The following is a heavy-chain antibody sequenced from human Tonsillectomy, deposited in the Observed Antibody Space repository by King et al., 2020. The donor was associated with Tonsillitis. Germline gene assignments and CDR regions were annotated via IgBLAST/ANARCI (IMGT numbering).Heavy chain of an antibody. CDR3: ARENRGDYGDYVVGWFDP. V-gene: IGHV4-30-4*07. Sequence: QLPESGPGLVKPAQTLSLTCAVSGGSISRGGYSWSWIRRPPGTGLEWIGYIYNSGSTYYNPSLKSRVTMSVDTSKNQVSLNLSSVTAADTAVYYCARENRGDYGDYVVGWFDPWGQGTLVTVSS. D-gene: IGHD4-17*01. CDR1: GGSISRGGYS. J-gene: IGHJ5*02. CDR2: IYNSGST.